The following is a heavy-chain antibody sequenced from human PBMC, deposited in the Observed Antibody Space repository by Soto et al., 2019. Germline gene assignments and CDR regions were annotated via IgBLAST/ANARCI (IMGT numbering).Heavy chain of an antibody. V-gene: IGHV1-46*03. D-gene: IGHD3-10*01. Sequence: ASVKVSCKASGYTFTSYYMHWVRQAPGQGLEWMGIINPSGGSTSYAQKFQGRVTMTRDTSTSTVYMELSSLRSEDTAVYYCARESDRSLHGSGSSPGYWGQGTLVTVSS. CDR2: INPSGGST. J-gene: IGHJ4*02. CDR1: GYTFTSYY. CDR3: ARESDRSLHGSGSSPGY.